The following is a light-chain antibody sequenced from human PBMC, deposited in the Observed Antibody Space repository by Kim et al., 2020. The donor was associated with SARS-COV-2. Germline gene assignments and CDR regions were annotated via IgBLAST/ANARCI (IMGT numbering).Light chain of an antibody. Sequence: SPAERATLSCRASQRVSSNLAWYQQKPGQAPRRLIYGASTRATGIPARFSGSGSGTEFTLTISSLQSEDFAVYYCQQYNNWPPWTFGQGTKVDIK. J-gene: IGKJ1*01. CDR3: QQYNNWPPWT. CDR1: QRVSSN. V-gene: IGKV3-15*01. CDR2: GAS.